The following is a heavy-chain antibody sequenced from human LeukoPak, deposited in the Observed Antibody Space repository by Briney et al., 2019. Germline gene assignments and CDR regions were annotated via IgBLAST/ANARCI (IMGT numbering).Heavy chain of an antibody. CDR2: IRYDGSNK. D-gene: IGHD2-2*02. J-gene: IGHJ4*02. CDR3: AKDPPVVPAAIESEY. CDR1: GFTFSSYG. V-gene: IGHV3-30*02. Sequence: GGSLRLSCAASGFTFSSYGMHWVRQAPGKGLEWVAFIRYDGSNKYYADSVKGRFTISRDNSKNTLYLQMNSLRAEDTAVYYCAKDPPVVPAAIESEYWGQGTLVTVSS.